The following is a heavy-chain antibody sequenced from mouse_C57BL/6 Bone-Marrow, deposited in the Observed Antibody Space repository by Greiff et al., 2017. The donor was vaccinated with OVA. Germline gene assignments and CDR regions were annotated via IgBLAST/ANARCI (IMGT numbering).Heavy chain of an antibody. V-gene: IGHV10-1*01. CDR1: GFSFNTYA. Sequence: EVQVVESGGGLVQPKGSLKLSCAASGFSFNTYAMNWVRQAPGKGLEWVARIRSKSNNYATYYADSVKDRFTISRDDSESMLYLQMNNLKTEDTAMYYCVRMYDYGAWFAYWGQGTLVTVSA. J-gene: IGHJ3*01. CDR2: IRSKSNNYAT. D-gene: IGHD2-4*01. CDR3: VRMYDYGAWFAY.